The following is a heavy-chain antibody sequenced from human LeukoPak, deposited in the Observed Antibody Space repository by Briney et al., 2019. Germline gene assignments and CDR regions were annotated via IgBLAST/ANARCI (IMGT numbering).Heavy chain of an antibody. Sequence: ASVKVSCKASGYTFTNYDINWVRHATGQGLEWMGWMNPNSGNTGYAQKFQGRVTITRNTSISTAYMELSSLRSDDTAVYYCARAPSWGGLSSGSYYFDYWGQGTLVTVSS. CDR1: GYTFTNYD. D-gene: IGHD6-19*01. CDR3: ARAPSWGGLSSGSYYFDY. V-gene: IGHV1-8*03. CDR2: MNPNSGNT. J-gene: IGHJ4*02.